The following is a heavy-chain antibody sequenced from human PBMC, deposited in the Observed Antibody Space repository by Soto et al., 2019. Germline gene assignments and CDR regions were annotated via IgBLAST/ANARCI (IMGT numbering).Heavy chain of an antibody. D-gene: IGHD2-2*01. J-gene: IGHJ6*02. CDR3: AKDQYCSSTSCYARGRDYYYYGMDV. Sequence: GGSLRLSCAASGFTFSSYGMHWVRQAPGKGLEWVAVISYDGSNKYYADSVKGRFTISRDNSKNTLYLQMNSLRAEDTAVYYCAKDQYCSSTSCYARGRDYYYYGMDVWGQGTTVTVSS. CDR1: GFTFSSYG. CDR2: ISYDGSNK. V-gene: IGHV3-30*18.